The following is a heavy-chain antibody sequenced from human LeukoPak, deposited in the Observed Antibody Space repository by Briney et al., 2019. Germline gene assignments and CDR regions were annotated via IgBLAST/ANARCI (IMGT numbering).Heavy chain of an antibody. CDR1: GFTFSNYW. J-gene: IGHJ4*02. V-gene: IGHV3-74*01. CDR2: INTDGSIT. CDR3: VRLLDVDY. D-gene: IGHD3-3*01. Sequence: PGGSLRLSCVASGFTFSNYWMHWVRQTPGKGLVWLSRINTDGSITHYAVSVKGRFTISRDNAKKTVYLQMNSLRAEDTAVYYCVRLLDVDYWGQGTLVTVSS.